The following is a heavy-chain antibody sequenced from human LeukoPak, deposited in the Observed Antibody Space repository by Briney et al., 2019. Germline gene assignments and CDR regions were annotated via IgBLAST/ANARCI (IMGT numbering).Heavy chain of an antibody. V-gene: IGHV3-23*01. Sequence: PGGSLRLSCAASGFTFSSYAMSWVRQAPGKGLEWVSAISGSGGSTYYADSVKGRFTISRDSSKNTLYLQMNSLRPEDTAVYYCARRAGDYSHPYDYWGQGTLVTVSS. CDR3: ARRAGDYSHPYDY. CDR2: ISGSGGST. J-gene: IGHJ4*02. D-gene: IGHD3-22*01. CDR1: GFTFSSYA.